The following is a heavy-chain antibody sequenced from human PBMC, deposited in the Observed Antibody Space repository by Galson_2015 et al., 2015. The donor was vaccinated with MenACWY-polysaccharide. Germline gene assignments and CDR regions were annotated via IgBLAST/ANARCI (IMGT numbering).Heavy chain of an antibody. V-gene: IGHV1-2*02. CDR2: IHPKSGGT. D-gene: IGHD4-23*01. J-gene: IGHJ4*02. Sequence: SVKVSCKASRYSFNDNYIHWVRRAPGQGLEWMGWIHPKSGGTQYAQKFQGRVTMTRDTSISTSYMELSRLRPDDTAVYYCATPGGRDYWGQGTLVTVSS. CDR3: ATPGGRDY. CDR1: RYSFNDNY.